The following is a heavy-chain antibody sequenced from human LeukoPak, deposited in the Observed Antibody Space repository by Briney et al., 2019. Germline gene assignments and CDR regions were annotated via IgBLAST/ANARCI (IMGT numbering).Heavy chain of an antibody. CDR1: GGSISSGGYY. J-gene: IGHJ4*02. CDR2: IYHSGST. Sequence: SETLSLTRTVSGGSISSGGYYWSWIRQPPGKGLEWIGYIYHSGSTYYNPSLKSRVTISADRSKNQFSLKLSSVTAADTAVYYCARDRVQGWDVSGSFDYWGQGTLVTVSS. D-gene: IGHD1-14*01. V-gene: IGHV4-30-2*01. CDR3: ARDRVQGWDVSGSFDY.